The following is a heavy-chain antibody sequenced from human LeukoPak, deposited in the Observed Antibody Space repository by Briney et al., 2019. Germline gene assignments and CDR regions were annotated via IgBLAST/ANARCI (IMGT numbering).Heavy chain of an antibody. CDR2: IKQDGSEK. J-gene: IGHJ4*02. CDR1: GFTFSNYW. V-gene: IGHV3-7*01. CDR3: VRDPVGNYGSGTYPPS. D-gene: IGHD3-10*01. Sequence: PGGSLRLSCAASGFTFSNYWMSWVRQAPGKGLEWVANIKQDGSEKYYVDSVKGRFTVSRDNAKNSVYLQMNSLRAEDTAVYYCVRDPVGNYGSGTYPPSWGQGTLVTVSS.